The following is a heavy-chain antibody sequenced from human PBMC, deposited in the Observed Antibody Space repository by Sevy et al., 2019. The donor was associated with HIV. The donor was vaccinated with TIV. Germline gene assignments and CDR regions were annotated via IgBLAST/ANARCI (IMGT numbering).Heavy chain of an antibody. J-gene: IGHJ4*02. CDR1: GGSISSGSYY. D-gene: IGHD3-10*01. V-gene: IGHV4-61*02. CDR3: ATSWRYYASGKPEDLFDY. CDR2: IYSNGST. Sequence: SETLSLTCAVSGGSISSGSYYWTWIRQPAGKGLEWIGRIYSNGSTNYNPSLKSRVTTSADTSKNQFSLKLRSVTAADTAMYYCATSWRYYASGKPEDLFDYWGQGTQVTVSS.